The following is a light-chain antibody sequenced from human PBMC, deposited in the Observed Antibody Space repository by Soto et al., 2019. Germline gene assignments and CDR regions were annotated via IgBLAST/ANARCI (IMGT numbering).Light chain of an antibody. Sequence: QSVLTQPASVSGSPGQSITISCTGTNSDVGAYNYVSWYQHHPGEAPKIIIYDVSDRPSGVSNRFSGSKSGNTASLTISVLQAEDEADYYCSSYTAFTTYVFGTGTKLTVL. J-gene: IGLJ1*01. CDR2: DVS. CDR1: NSDVGAYNY. CDR3: SSYTAFTTYV. V-gene: IGLV2-14*01.